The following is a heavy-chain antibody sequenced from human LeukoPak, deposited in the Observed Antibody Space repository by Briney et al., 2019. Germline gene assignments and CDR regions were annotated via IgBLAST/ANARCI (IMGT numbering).Heavy chain of an antibody. CDR3: VKGGDLSFWYFDL. J-gene: IGHJ2*01. Sequence: PGGSLRLSCVASGFTFYSYAMSWVRQVPGKGLEWVSDVSGTGGSTYYADSVKGRFTSSRDNSKNTVFLQMNSLRAEDTAIYYCVKGGDLSFWYFDLWGRGTPVTVSS. CDR2: VSGTGGST. V-gene: IGHV3-23*01. CDR1: GFTFYSYA. D-gene: IGHD2-21*02.